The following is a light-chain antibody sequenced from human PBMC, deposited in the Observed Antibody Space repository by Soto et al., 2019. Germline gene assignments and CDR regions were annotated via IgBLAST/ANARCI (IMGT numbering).Light chain of an antibody. CDR3: QQYGSSSWT. CDR2: GAS. Sequence: EIVLTQSPGTLSLSPGERATLSCRASQSVSSSYLAWYQQKPGQAPRLLIYGASSRATGIPDRFSGSGSETDFTLTISRLEPEDFAVYYCQQYGSSSWTFGQGNKVEI. CDR1: QSVSSSY. J-gene: IGKJ1*01. V-gene: IGKV3-20*01.